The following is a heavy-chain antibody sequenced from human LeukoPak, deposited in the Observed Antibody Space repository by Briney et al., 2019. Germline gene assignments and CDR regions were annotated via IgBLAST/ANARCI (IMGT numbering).Heavy chain of an antibody. CDR3: ARAPAGYNNGYYSNYYSYMDV. D-gene: IGHD6-19*01. Sequence: GASVKVSCKASGYTFSVYSINWVRQAPGQGLEWMGIIYPSGGRTSYAQKFQGRVTMTRDMSTSTVYMELSSLRSEDTAVYYCARAPAGYNNGYYSNYYSYMDVWGKGTTVTVSS. V-gene: IGHV1-46*01. J-gene: IGHJ6*03. CDR1: GYTFSVYS. CDR2: IYPSGGRT.